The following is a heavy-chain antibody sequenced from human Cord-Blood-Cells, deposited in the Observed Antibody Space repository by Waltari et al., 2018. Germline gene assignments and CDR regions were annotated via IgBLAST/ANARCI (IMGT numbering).Heavy chain of an antibody. CDR1: GYSISSGYY. Sequence: QVQLQESGPGLVKPSETLSLTCTVSGYSISSGYYWGWIRQPPGKGLEWIGSIYHRGSTYYNPSLKSRVTISVDTSKNQFSLKLSSVTAADTAVYYCAREDDAFDIWGQGTMVTVSS. CDR2: IYHRGST. V-gene: IGHV4-38-2*02. J-gene: IGHJ3*02. CDR3: AREDDAFDI.